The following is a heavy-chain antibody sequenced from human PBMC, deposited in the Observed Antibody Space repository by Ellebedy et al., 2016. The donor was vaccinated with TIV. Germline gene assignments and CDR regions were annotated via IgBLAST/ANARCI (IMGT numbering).Heavy chain of an antibody. D-gene: IGHD3-16*02. CDR3: AEVRLGELSSIDF. CDR2: ISGGGGTT. V-gene: IGHV3-23*01. Sequence: GESLKISCAASGFTFSTYAMTWVRQAPGKGLEWVSGISGGGGTTYYADSVKGRFTISRDNSKNTLYLQMNTLRAEDTAVYYCAEVRLGELSSIDFWGQGTLVTVSS. CDR1: GFTFSTYA. J-gene: IGHJ4*02.